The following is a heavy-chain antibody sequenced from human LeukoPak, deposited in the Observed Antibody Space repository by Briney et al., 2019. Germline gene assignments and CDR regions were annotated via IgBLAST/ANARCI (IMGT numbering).Heavy chain of an antibody. CDR2: IYYSGST. J-gene: IGHJ6*03. CDR3: ARESRRIAAAGPSYYMDV. D-gene: IGHD6-13*01. CDR1: GGSISSSSYY. V-gene: IGHV4-39*07. Sequence: NASETLSLTCTVSGGSISSSSYYWGWIRQPPGRGLEWIGSIYYSGSTYYNPSLKSRVTISVDTSKNQFSLMLNSATAADTAVYYCARESRRIAAAGPSYYMDVWGRGTTVTVSS.